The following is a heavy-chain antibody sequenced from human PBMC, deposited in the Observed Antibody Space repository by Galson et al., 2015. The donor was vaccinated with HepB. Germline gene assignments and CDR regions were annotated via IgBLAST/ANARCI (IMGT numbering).Heavy chain of an antibody. CDR2: ISGSGGST. CDR1: GFTFSSYA. D-gene: IGHD3-22*01. Sequence: SLRLSCAASGFTFSSYAMSWVRQAPGKGLEWVSAISGSGGSTYYADSVKGRFTISRDNSKNTLYLQMNSLRAEDTAMYYCAKLFISSKIHNSSGYHDAFDIWGQGTMVTVSS. J-gene: IGHJ3*02. CDR3: AKLFISSKIHNSSGYHDAFDI. V-gene: IGHV3-23*01.